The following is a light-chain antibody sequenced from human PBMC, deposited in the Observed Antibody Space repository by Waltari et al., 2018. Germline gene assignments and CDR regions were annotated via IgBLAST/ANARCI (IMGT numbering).Light chain of an antibody. Sequence: QSALTQPASLSGSPGQSITISCTVTSSDIGSYNSVSWYQQHPGEAPKLMIYDVSVRPSGVSNRFSGSKSGNTASLTISGLQAEDEADYYCSSSTSRTALLFGGGTKLTVL. CDR2: DVS. CDR1: SSDIGSYNS. CDR3: SSSTSRTALL. V-gene: IGLV2-14*03. J-gene: IGLJ2*01.